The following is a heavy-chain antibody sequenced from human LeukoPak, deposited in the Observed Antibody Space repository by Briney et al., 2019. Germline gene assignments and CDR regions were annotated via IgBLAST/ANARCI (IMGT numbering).Heavy chain of an antibody. J-gene: IGHJ6*03. D-gene: IGHD3-10*01. V-gene: IGHV4-34*01. CDR3: ASGLVLLWFGEPRTDMDV. CDR2: INHSGST. CDR1: GGSFSGYY. Sequence: KPSETLSLTCAVYGGSFSGYYWSWIRQPPGKGLEWIGEINHSGSTNYNPSLKSRVTISVDTSKNQFSLKLSSVTAADTAVYYCASGLVLLWFGEPRTDMDVWGKGTTVTVSS.